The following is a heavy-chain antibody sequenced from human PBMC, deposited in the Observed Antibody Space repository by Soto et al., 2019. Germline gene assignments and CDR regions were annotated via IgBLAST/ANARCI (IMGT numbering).Heavy chain of an antibody. D-gene: IGHD3-10*01. CDR3: ASIRITMVRGVRNWFDP. J-gene: IGHJ5*02. Sequence: SETLSLTCAVYGGSFSGYYWSWIRQPPGKGLEWIGEINHSGSTNYNPSLKSRVTISVDTSKNQFSLKLSSVTAADTAVYYCASIRITMVRGVRNWFDPRSQGTLVTAPQ. V-gene: IGHV4-34*01. CDR1: GGSFSGYY. CDR2: INHSGST.